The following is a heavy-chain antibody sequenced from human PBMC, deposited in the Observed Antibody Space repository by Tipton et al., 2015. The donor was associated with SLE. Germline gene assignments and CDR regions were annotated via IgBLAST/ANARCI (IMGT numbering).Heavy chain of an antibody. CDR2: INHSGST. D-gene: IGHD2-21*01. V-gene: IGHV4-34*01. Sequence: TLSLTCTVSGGSISSHYWSWIRQPPGKGLEWIGEINHSGSTNYNPSLKSRVTISVDTSKNQFSLKLSSVTAADTAVYYCTRDCKGPFAFDIWGQGTMVTVSS. J-gene: IGHJ3*02. CDR1: GGSISSHY. CDR3: TRDCKGPFAFDI.